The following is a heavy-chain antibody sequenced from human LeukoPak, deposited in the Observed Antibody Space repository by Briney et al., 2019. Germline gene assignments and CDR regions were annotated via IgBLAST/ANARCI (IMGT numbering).Heavy chain of an antibody. J-gene: IGHJ4*02. D-gene: IGHD6-13*01. CDR1: GFTFSSYW. CDR3: ARAGWSSSWYDY. Sequence: GGSLRLSCVVSGFTFSSYWMHWVRQAPGKGLVWVSRINSDGSSTSYADSVKGRFTISRDNAKNTLYLQMNSLRAEDTAVYYCARAGWSSSWYDYWGQGTLVTVSS. CDR2: INSDGSST. V-gene: IGHV3-74*01.